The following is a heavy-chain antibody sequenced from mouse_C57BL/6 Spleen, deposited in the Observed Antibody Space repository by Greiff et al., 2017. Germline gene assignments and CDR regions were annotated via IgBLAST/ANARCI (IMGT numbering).Heavy chain of an antibody. J-gene: IGHJ2*01. CDR3: TTGDYDYDGGFDY. D-gene: IGHD2-4*01. V-gene: IGHV14-4*01. CDR1: GFNIKDDY. CDR2: IDPENGDT. Sequence: VQLQQSGAELVRPGASVKLSCTASGFNIKDDYMHWVKQRPEQGLEWIGWIDPENGDTEYASKFQGKATITADTSSNTAYLQLSSLTSEDTAVYYCTTGDYDYDGGFDYWGQGTTLTVSS.